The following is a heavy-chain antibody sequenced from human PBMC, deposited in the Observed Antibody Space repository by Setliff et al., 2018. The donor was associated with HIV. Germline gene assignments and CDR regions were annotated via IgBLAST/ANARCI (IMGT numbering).Heavy chain of an antibody. D-gene: IGHD3-22*01. Sequence: SVKVSCKASGGTFSRSVFSWVRQAPGQGLQWMGRIIPMFGAAYYAQGFQGRVTITADTSTSTAYMELSSLRSEDTAVYYCARVSYYDSSGYYDYWYFDLWGRGTLVTVSS. CDR3: ARVSYYDSSGYYDYWYFDL. J-gene: IGHJ2*01. CDR2: IIPMFGAA. V-gene: IGHV1-69*06. CDR1: GGTFSRSV.